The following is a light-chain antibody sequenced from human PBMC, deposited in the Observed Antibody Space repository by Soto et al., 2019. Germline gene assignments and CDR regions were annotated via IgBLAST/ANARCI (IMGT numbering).Light chain of an antibody. V-gene: IGKV3-11*01. CDR1: ASIGDY. CDR2: DTS. CDR3: QQRGDWPPLT. J-gene: IGKJ4*01. Sequence: EIVLTQSPDTLSLSPGERATLSCGASASIGDYLAWYQQRPGQPPRLLIYDTSIRADGIPARFSGRQSGTDFTLTISSLEPDDSAVYYCQQRGDWPPLTFGGGTKVEIK.